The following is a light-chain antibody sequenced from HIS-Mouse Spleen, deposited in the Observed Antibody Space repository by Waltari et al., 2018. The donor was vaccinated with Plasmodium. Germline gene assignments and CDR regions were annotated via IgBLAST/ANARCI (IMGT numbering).Light chain of an antibody. J-gene: IGLJ1*01. CDR3: QAWDSSTDYV. CDR1: KLGDKY. CDR2: QDS. Sequence: SYELTQPPSVSVSPGQTASITCSGDKLGDKYACWYQQKPGQSPVLVIYQDSKRPSGIPVRFSGSKSWNTATLTISGTQAMDEADYYCQAWDSSTDYVFGTGTKVTVL. V-gene: IGLV3-1*01.